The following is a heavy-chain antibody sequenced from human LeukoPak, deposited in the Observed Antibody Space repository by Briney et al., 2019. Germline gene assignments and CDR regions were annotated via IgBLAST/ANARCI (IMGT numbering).Heavy chain of an antibody. CDR3: ATFRGSPPRGPLDN. D-gene: IGHD5-12*01. CDR2: IFYSGVT. J-gene: IGHJ4*02. V-gene: IGHV4-59*01. Sequence: SETLSLTCNVSGGSISSYYWNWIRQPPGKGLEWIGYIFYSGVTKYNPSLKSRVTISIDTSKNQFSLKLNSVTAADTAVYYCATFRGSPPRGPLDNWGQGTLVSVSS. CDR1: GGSISSYY.